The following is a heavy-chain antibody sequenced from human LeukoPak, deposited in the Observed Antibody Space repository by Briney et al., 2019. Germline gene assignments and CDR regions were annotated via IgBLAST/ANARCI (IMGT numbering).Heavy chain of an antibody. V-gene: IGHV4-59*01. CDR1: GGSINSYY. Sequence: SETLSLTCTVSGGSINSYYWSWIRQPPGKGLEWIGYIYYSGSTHYNPNLNSRVTISIDTSKTQFSLKLSSVIAADTALYYCARAPSSSSPYYYGMDVWGLGTTVTVSS. J-gene: IGHJ6*02. CDR2: IYYSGST. CDR3: ARAPSSSSPYYYGMDV. D-gene: IGHD6-6*01.